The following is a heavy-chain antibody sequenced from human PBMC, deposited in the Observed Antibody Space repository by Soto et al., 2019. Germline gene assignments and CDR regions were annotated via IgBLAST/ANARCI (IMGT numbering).Heavy chain of an antibody. CDR1: GGPFSSYA. J-gene: IGHJ6*02. CDR3: ARRLVCSSTSCYIYYYGMDV. Sequence: GASVKVSCKASGGPFSSYAISWVRQAPGQGLEWMGGIIPIFGTANYAQKFQGRVTITADKSTSTAYMELSSLRSEDTAVYYCARRLVCSSTSCYIYYYGMDVWGQGTTVTVSS. CDR2: IIPIFGTA. V-gene: IGHV1-69*06. D-gene: IGHD2-2*02.